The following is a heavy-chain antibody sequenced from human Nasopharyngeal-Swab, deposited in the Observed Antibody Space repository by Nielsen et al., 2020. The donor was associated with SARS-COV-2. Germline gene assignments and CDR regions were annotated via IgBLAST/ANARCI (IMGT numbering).Heavy chain of an antibody. Sequence: VRQMPGKGLGWVGRIDPSDSYTNYSPSFQGYVTISADKSISTAYLQWSSLKASDTAMYYCARQFRGYYDSSGPLSWFDPWGQGTLVTVSS. CDR2: IDPSDSYT. CDR3: ARQFRGYYDSSGPLSWFDP. V-gene: IGHV5-10-1*01. D-gene: IGHD3-22*01. J-gene: IGHJ5*02.